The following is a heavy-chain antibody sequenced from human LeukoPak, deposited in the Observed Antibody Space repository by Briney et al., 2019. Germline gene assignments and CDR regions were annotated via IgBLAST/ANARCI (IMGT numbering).Heavy chain of an antibody. CDR1: GFTFSDYY. Sequence: GGSLRLSCAASGFTFSDYYMSWIRQAPGKGLEWVSYISSSGSTIYYADSVKGRFTISRDNAKNSLYLQMNSLRAEDTAVYYCARDPTFWGSITYYFDYWGQGTLVTVSS. V-gene: IGHV3-11*04. J-gene: IGHJ4*02. D-gene: IGHD7-27*01. CDR3: ARDPTFWGSITYYFDY. CDR2: ISSSGSTI.